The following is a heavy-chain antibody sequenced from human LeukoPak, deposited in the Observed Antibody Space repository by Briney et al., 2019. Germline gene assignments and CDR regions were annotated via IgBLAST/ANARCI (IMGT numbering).Heavy chain of an antibody. CDR1: GFTFSSYG. Sequence: GGSLRLSCAASGFTFSSYGMHWVRQAPGKGLEWVAVISYDGSNKYYADSVKGRFTISRDNSKNTLYLQMNSLRAEDTAVYYCAKDSRESSGWYGDFDYWXXGTLVTVSS. J-gene: IGHJ4*01. V-gene: IGHV3-30*18. CDR2: ISYDGSNK. CDR3: AKDSRESSGWYGDFDY. D-gene: IGHD6-19*01.